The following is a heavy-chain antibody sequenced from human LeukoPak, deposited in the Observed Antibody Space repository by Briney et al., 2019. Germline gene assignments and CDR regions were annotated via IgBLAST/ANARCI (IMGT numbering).Heavy chain of an antibody. CDR1: GSSIINTYY. CDR3: ARNASSGFLND. J-gene: IGHJ1*01. CDR2: IHHSGNRFESGST. D-gene: IGHD6-25*01. Sequence: PSETLSLTCTVSGSSIINTYYWGWVRQSPGKGLEWIGSIHHSGNRFESGSTHYNPSLRSRVTVSADTSKDQFSLTLTSVTAADTAVYFCARNASSGFLNDWGQGILVTVSS. V-gene: IGHV4-28*01.